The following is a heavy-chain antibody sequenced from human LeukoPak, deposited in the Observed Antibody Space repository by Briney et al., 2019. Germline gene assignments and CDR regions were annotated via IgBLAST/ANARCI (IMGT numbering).Heavy chain of an antibody. J-gene: IGHJ4*02. V-gene: IGHV4-39*07. CDR2: IYYSGST. CDR3: ARGSSGPIGPFDY. CDR1: GGSISSYY. D-gene: IGHD3-22*01. Sequence: SETLSLTCTVSGGSISSYYWGWIRQPPGKGLEWIGGIYYSGSTYYNPSLKSRVTISVDTSKNQFSLKLSPVTAADTAVYYCARGSSGPIGPFDYWGQGTLVTVSS.